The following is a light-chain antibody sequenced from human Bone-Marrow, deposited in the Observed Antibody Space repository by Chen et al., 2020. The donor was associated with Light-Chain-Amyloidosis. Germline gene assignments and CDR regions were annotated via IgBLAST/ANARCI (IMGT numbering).Light chain of an antibody. CDR2: EVS. CDR3: SSFTSRSTRV. CDR1: SSDVGGYNY. V-gene: IGLV2-14*01. Sequence: QSALTQPASVSGSPGQAITISCTGTSSDVGGYNYVSWYQHHPGEAPKLMIYEVSNRPSGVSNRFSGSKSGNTASLTISGLQAEDEADYYCSSFTSRSTRVFGGGTKLTVL. J-gene: IGLJ3*02.